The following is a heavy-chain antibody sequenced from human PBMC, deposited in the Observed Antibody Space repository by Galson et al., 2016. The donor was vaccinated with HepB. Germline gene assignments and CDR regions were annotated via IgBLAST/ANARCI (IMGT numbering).Heavy chain of an antibody. D-gene: IGHD6-19*01. CDR1: GGSITSGGFY. Sequence: TLSLTCTVSGGSITSGGFYWSWIRQFPGKGLEWIGYLYNSGTTYYNPSLKSRVTISLDTSKNQFSLRLRSVTAADTAVYYCSRLPSGLGYNWIDVWGRGTLVTASS. J-gene: IGHJ5*02. CDR3: SRLPSGLGYNWIDV. CDR2: LYNSGTT. V-gene: IGHV4-31*03.